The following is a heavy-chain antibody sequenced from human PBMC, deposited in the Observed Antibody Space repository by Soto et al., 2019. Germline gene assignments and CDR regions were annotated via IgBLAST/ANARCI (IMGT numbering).Heavy chain of an antibody. Sequence: QVQLQESGPGLVKPSGTLSLTCAVSGGSISTSNWWSWVRQPPGMRLEWIGEIYHRGSTNYNPSLRSRVTISVDKSKNQFFLNLSSVTAADTALYYCARDSLSLRSSSGNWCDPWGQGILVTVSS. CDR3: ARDSLSLRSSSGNWCDP. CDR1: GGSISTSNW. J-gene: IGHJ5*02. D-gene: IGHD6-6*01. V-gene: IGHV4-4*02. CDR2: IYHRGST.